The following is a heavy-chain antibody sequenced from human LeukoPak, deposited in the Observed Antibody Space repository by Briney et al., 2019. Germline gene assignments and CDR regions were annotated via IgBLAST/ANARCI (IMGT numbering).Heavy chain of an antibody. Sequence: GGSLRLSCAASGFTFSSYGIHWVRQAPGKGLEWVAFIRYDGSNKYYADSVKDRFTISRDNSKNTLYLQTTRLRAEDTAVYYCAKDFSVYYYDSRVFDNSGQGTLVTVS. J-gene: IGHJ4*02. CDR2: IRYDGSNK. CDR3: AKDFSVYYYDSRVFDN. D-gene: IGHD3-22*01. V-gene: IGHV3-30*02. CDR1: GFTFSSYG.